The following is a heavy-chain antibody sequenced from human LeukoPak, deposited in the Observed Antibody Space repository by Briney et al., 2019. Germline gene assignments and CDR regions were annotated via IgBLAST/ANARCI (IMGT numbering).Heavy chain of an antibody. J-gene: IGHJ6*03. CDR2: TSGYNDNR. V-gene: IGHV1-18*04. CDR1: GNTFTSYG. D-gene: IGHD2-2*01. CDR3: AREMVEVVPAAPNDYHYYYMDV. Sequence: ASMKVSCKVSGNTFTSYGISWVRQAPGQGLEWMGWTSGYNDNRNYAQRFQGRVTLTTDTSTSTAYMELRSLRSDDTAVYYCAREMVEVVPAAPNDYHYYYMDVWGKGTTVTVSS.